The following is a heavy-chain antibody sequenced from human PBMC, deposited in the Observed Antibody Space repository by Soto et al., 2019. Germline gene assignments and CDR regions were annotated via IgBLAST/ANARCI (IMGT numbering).Heavy chain of an antibody. CDR2: IYYSGST. CDR1: GGSVSSGSYY. V-gene: IGHV4-61*01. Sequence: SETLSLTCTVSGGSVSSGSYYWGWIRQPPGKGLECIGYIYYSGSTNYNPSLKSRVTISVDTSKNQFSLKLSSVTAADTAVYYCARVSSSWGLVNYFDYWGQGTLVTVSS. D-gene: IGHD6-13*01. CDR3: ARVSSSWGLVNYFDY. J-gene: IGHJ4*02.